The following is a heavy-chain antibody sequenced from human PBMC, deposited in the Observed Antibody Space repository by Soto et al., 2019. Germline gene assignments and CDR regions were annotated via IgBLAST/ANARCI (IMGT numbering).Heavy chain of an antibody. J-gene: IGHJ4*02. D-gene: IGHD2-2*02. CDR3: ARQGYCSSTACYTVDY. CDR1: GYSFTSYW. Sequence: GGSLKTSCNGSGYSFTSYWNGWGRQMPWKGLEWMGIIYPGDSNTRYSPSFQGQVTISADKSISTAYLQWSSLKASDTAMYYCARQGYCSSTACYTVDYWGQGTLVTVSS. CDR2: IYPGDSNT. V-gene: IGHV5-51*01.